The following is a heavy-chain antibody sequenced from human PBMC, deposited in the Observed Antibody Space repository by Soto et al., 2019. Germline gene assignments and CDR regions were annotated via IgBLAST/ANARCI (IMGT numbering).Heavy chain of an antibody. D-gene: IGHD5-12*01. CDR3: ARDGYSGYDLVGWFDP. J-gene: IGHJ5*02. CDR2: IWYDGSNK. CDR1: GFTFSSYG. Sequence: QVPLVESGGGVVQPGRSLRLSCAASGFTFSSYGMHWVRQAPGKGLEWVAVIWYDGSNKYYADSVKGRFTISRDNSKNTLYLQMNSLRAEDTAVYYCARDGYSGYDLVGWFDPWGQGTLVTVSS. V-gene: IGHV3-33*01.